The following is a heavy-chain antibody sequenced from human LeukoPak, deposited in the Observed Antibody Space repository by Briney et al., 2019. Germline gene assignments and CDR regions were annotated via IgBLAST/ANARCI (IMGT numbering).Heavy chain of an antibody. J-gene: IGHJ3*02. CDR2: ISGGSNTI. V-gene: IGHV3-48*01. Sequence: GGSLRLSCAASGFTFSIYSMNWVRQPPGKGLEWVSYISGGSNTIYYADSVKGRFTISRDNAKSSLYLQMNSLRVEDTAVYYCARDGQGPDDVFDIWGQGTMVTVSS. CDR3: ARDGQGPDDVFDI. CDR1: GFTFSIYS.